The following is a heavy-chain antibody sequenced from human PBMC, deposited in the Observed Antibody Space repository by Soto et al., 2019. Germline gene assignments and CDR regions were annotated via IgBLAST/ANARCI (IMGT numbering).Heavy chain of an antibody. J-gene: IGHJ4*02. D-gene: IGHD2-15*01. CDR3: ASLYCSGGSCYWFDY. CDR2: IYSGGST. CDR1: GFTVSSNY. Sequence: PGGSLRLSCAASGFTVSSNYMSWVRQAPGKGLEWVSVIYSGGSTYYADSVKGRFTISRDNSKNTLYLQMNSLRAEDTAVYYCASLYCSGGSCYWFDYWGQGTLVTVSS. V-gene: IGHV3-66*01.